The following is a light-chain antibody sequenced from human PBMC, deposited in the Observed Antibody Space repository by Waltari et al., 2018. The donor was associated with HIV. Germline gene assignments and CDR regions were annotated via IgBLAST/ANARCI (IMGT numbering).Light chain of an antibody. CDR1: SSNLGTNF. CDR3: GTWDRSLGGVV. J-gene: IGLJ2*01. CDR2: EQN. Sequence: QSVLTQPPSVSAAPGQKVTISCSGSSSNLGTNFVSWFQQLPGTAPRSLIDEQNRRPAGIPERFSGSNAGTSATLGITGLQAGDEANYYCGTWDRSLGGVVFGGGTKLTVL. V-gene: IGLV1-51*01.